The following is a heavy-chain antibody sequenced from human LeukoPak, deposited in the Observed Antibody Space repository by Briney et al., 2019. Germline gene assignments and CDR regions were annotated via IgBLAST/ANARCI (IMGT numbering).Heavy chain of an antibody. CDR2: IYYSGST. V-gene: IGHV4-31*03. D-gene: IGHD2-15*01. Sequence: SETLSLTCTVSGGSISSGGYYWSWIRQHPGKGLEWIGYIYYSGSTYYNPSLKSRVTISVDTSKNQFSLKLSSVTAADTAVYYCARLTRPVVVVAATRGAFDIWGQGTMVTVSS. J-gene: IGHJ3*02. CDR3: ARLTRPVVVVAATRGAFDI. CDR1: GGSISSGGYY.